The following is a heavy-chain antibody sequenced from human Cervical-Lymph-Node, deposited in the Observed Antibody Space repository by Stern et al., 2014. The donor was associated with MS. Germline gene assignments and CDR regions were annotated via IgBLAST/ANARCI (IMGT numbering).Heavy chain of an antibody. CDR3: AKGGSGSYLD. V-gene: IGHV3-30*04. CDR2: ISYDGRDK. D-gene: IGHD1-26*01. J-gene: IGHJ4*02. Sequence: QLVQSGGGVVQPGRSLRLSCAASGFAFRRYALHWVRQAPGKGLECVALISYDGRDKYYTDSVKGRCTVSRDNSNNTVDLEMNSLRLEDTAVYYCAKGGSGSYLDWGQGSLVTVSS. CDR1: GFAFRRYA.